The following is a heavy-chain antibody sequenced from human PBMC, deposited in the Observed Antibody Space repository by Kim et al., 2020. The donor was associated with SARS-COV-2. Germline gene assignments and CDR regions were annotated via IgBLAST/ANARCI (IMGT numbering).Heavy chain of an antibody. CDR1: GGSISSSNW. Sequence: SETLSLTCAVSGGSISSSNWWSWVRQPPGKGLEWIGEIYHSGSTNYNPSLKSRVTISVDKSKNQFSLKLSSVTAADTAVYYCARFRIGSGSYSNYWGQGTLVTVSS. D-gene: IGHD3-10*01. V-gene: IGHV4-4*02. CDR3: ARFRIGSGSYSNY. CDR2: IYHSGST. J-gene: IGHJ4*02.